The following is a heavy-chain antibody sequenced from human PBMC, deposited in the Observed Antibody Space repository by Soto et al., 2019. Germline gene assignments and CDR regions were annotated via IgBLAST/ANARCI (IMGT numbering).Heavy chain of an antibody. CDR2: IYSSGST. CDR3: ARHPTVTEYYFDY. V-gene: IGHV4-59*08. D-gene: IGHD4-17*01. J-gene: IGHJ4*02. Sequence: QVQLQESGPGLVKPSETLSLTCTVSGGSISSYYWSWIRQPPGKGLEWIGYIYSSGSTNYNPSLXXRXXISVDTSKNQFSLKLSSVTAADTAVYYCARHPTVTEYYFDYWGQGTLVTVSS. CDR1: GGSISSYY.